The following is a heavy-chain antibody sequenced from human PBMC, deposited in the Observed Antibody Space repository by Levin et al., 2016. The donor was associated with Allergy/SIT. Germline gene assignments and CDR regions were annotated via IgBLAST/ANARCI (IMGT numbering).Heavy chain of an antibody. J-gene: IGHJ1*01. CDR3: ASALLYSSGWYGGYFQH. V-gene: IGHV5-51*01. CDR2: IYPGDSDT. Sequence: VRQAPGKGLEWMGIIYPGDSDTRYSPSFQGQVTISADKSISTAYLQWSSLKASDTAMYYCASALLYSSGWYGGYFQHWGQGTLVTVSS. D-gene: IGHD6-19*01.